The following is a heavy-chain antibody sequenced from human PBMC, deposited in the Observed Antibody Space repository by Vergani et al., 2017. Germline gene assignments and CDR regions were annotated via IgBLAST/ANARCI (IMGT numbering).Heavy chain of an antibody. Sequence: QVRLEESGPGLVKPSETLSLTCSVSGYSIGSGFYWAWIRQSPGEGLQWLTSIHNRGKNYHNPSLKSRVSVSLDTSNNRFSLNLTSVTATDTAVYYCARSQGDYWYFDLLGPGYPVTVSS. CDR2: IHNRGKN. J-gene: IGHJ2*01. CDR3: ARSQGDYWYFDL. CDR1: GYSIGSGFY. V-gene: IGHV4-38-2*01. D-gene: IGHD2-21*01.